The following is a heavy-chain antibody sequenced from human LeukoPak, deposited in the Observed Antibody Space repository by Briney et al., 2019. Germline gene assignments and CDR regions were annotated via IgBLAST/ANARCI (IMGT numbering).Heavy chain of an antibody. J-gene: IGHJ4*02. Sequence: GGSLRLSCAASGFTFSSYALSWVRQAPGKGLEWVSAISGSGGSTYYADSVKGRFTISRDNSKNTLYLQMNSLRAEDTAVYYCAKWGAGGYNPFFDYWGQGTLVTVSS. CDR2: ISGSGGST. V-gene: IGHV3-23*01. CDR3: AKWGAGGYNPFFDY. CDR1: GFTFSSYA. D-gene: IGHD5-18*01.